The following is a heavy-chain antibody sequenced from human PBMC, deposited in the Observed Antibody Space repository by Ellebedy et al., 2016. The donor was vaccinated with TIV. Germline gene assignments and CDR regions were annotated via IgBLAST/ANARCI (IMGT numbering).Heavy chain of an antibody. CDR2: ITGSGDST. Sequence: PGGSLRLSCAASTFTFSNYAMTWVRQAPGKGLEWVSSITGSGDSTYYADSVRGRFTISRDNSKKTLYLQMNSLRAEDTAVYFCAKDFEGAYYYDEGFDPWGQGALVTVSS. J-gene: IGHJ5*02. CDR3: AKDFEGAYYYDEGFDP. D-gene: IGHD3-22*01. CDR1: TFTFSNYA. V-gene: IGHV3-23*01.